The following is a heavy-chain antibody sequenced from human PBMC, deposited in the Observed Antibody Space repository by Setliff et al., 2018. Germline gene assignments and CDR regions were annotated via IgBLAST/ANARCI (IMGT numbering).Heavy chain of an antibody. CDR2: IYYSGST. CDR1: GGSISSSSYY. V-gene: IGHV4-39*01. Sequence: PSETLSLTCTVSGGSISSSSYYWGWIRQPPGKGLEWTGSIYYSGSTYYNPSLKSRVTISVDTSKNQFSLKLRSVTAADTAVYYCARLAGGAGGFYYYYYYYMDVWGKGATVTVSS. CDR3: ARLAGGAGGFYYYYYYYMDV. J-gene: IGHJ6*03. D-gene: IGHD6-13*01.